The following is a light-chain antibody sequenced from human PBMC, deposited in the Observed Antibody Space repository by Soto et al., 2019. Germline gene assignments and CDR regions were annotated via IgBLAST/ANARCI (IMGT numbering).Light chain of an antibody. J-gene: IGKJ4*01. CDR1: QGIGSW. V-gene: IGKV1-12*01. CDR3: QQASSFPLT. Sequence: IQMTQSPSSVSASVGDTVTITCRASQGIGSWLAWYHQIPGKAPKLLIYSASSLQSGTPSRFTGRGSGAAFTLTITNLQPEDVGVYHCQQASSFPLTFGRGTKVEIK. CDR2: SAS.